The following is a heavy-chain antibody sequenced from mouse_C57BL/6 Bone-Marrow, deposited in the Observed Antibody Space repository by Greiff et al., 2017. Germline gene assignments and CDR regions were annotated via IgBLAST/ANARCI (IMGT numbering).Heavy chain of an antibody. V-gene: IGHV5-6*01. CDR3: ARDGFLLLRPFAY. Sequence: EVQGVESGGDLVKPGGSLKLSCAASGFTFSSYGMSWVRQTPDKRLEWVATISSGGSYTYYPDSVKGRFTISRDNAKNTLYLQMSSLKSEDTAMYYCARDGFLLLRPFAYWGQGTLVTVSA. CDR1: GFTFSSYG. J-gene: IGHJ3*01. CDR2: ISSGGSYT. D-gene: IGHD1-1*01.